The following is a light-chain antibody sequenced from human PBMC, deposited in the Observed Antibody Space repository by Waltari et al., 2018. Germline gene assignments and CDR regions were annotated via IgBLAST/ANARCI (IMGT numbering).Light chain of an antibody. CDR3: LVWHSTSDHHGV. J-gene: IGLJ2*01. CDR1: KIGSKE. Sequence: SYVVTQSPSVSVAPGETARITCRGDKIGSKEVNWYQQRPGQARGLVISYDSDRPSGIPERFSGSNSGNTATLTISWVEAEDEADYYCLVWHSTSDHHGVFGGGTKLTVL. CDR2: YDS. V-gene: IGLV3-21*04.